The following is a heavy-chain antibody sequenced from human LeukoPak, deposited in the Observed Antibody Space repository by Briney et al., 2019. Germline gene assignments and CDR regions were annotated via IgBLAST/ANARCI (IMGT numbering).Heavy chain of an antibody. CDR1: GLTFSIYA. CDR3: AKDLSCTTATCSLDY. J-gene: IGHJ4*02. V-gene: IGHV3-23*01. Sequence: PGGSLRLSCAVSGLTFSIYAMTWVRQAPGKGLEWVSGISASGGSIYYADSVKGRFTISRDNSKNTLYLQMNSLRAEDTAVYYCAKDLSCTTATCSLDYWGQGTLVTVSS. D-gene: IGHD2-2*01. CDR2: ISASGGSI.